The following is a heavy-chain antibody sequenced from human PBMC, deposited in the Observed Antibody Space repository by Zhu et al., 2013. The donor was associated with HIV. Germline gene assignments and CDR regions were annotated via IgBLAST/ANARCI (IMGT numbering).Heavy chain of an antibody. J-gene: IGHJ3*02. V-gene: IGHV1-69*01. CDR1: GGTFSSYA. D-gene: IGHD2-21*01. CDR2: IIPIFGTA. Sequence: QVQLVQSGAEVKKPGSSVKVSCKASGGTFSSYAISWVRQAPGQGLEWMGGIIPIFGTANYAQKFQGRVTITADESTSTAYMELSSLRSEDTAVYYCARAYCGGDCESTLANAFDIWGQGTMVTVSS. CDR3: ARAYCGGDCESTLANAFDI.